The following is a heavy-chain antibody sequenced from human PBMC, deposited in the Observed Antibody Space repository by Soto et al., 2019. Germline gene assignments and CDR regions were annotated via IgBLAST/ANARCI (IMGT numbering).Heavy chain of an antibody. CDR2: ISGSGNSI. CDR1: GFTFSSYA. J-gene: IGHJ4*02. D-gene: IGHD3-22*01. CDR3: GGDSGEYESKPAGD. V-gene: IGHV3-23*01. Sequence: EVQLLESGGGLVQPGGSLRLSCAASGFTFSSYAMSWVRQAPGKGLEWVSAISGSGNSIYYADSVKGRFTISRDNSKNTLYGTMNSVRAEDTAVYYCGGDSGEYESKPAGDWGQGTLVTVSS.